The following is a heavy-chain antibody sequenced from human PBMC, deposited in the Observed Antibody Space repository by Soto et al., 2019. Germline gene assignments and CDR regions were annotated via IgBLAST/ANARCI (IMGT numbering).Heavy chain of an antibody. CDR3: ARASYGLGYFDY. CDR2: IYHVGTT. D-gene: IGHD4-17*01. J-gene: IGHJ4*02. CDR1: GDSLSTSNW. V-gene: IGHV4-4*02. Sequence: QVQLQESGPGLVKPSETLSLTCAVSGDSLSTSNWWTWVRQSPGKGLEWIGQIYHVGTTSYSPALRGRVAISVDKSENQFSLTLTSMNAADTAVYYCARASYGLGYFDYWGQGTLVAVSS.